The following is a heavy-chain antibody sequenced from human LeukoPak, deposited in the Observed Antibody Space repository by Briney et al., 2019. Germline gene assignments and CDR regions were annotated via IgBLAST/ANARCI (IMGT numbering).Heavy chain of an antibody. CDR2: IIPIFGTA. J-gene: IGHJ4*02. V-gene: IGHV1-69*13. Sequence: GASVKVSCKASGYTFSSYYLHWLRQATGQGLEWMGGIIPIFGTANYAQKFQGRVTITADESTSTAYMELSSLRSEDTAVYYCASNLDYWGQGTLVTVSS. D-gene: IGHD1-14*01. CDR3: ASNLDY. CDR1: GYTFSSYY.